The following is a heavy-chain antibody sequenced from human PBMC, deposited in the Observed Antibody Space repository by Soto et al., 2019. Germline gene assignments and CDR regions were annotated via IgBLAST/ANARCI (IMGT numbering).Heavy chain of an antibody. D-gene: IGHD5-12*01. CDR2: ISYDGSNK. CDR3: ASASGYSGYDPYYFDY. V-gene: IGHV3-30-3*01. Sequence: QVQLVESGGGVVQPGRSLRLSCAASGFTFSSYAMHWVRQAPGKGLEWVAVISYDGSNKYYADSVKGRFTISRDNSKNXLYLQMNSLRAEDTAVYYCASASGYSGYDPYYFDYWGQGTLVTVSS. CDR1: GFTFSSYA. J-gene: IGHJ4*02.